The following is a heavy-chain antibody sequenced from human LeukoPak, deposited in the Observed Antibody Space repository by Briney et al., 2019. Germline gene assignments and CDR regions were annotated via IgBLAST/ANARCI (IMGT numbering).Heavy chain of an antibody. CDR1: GYTFTSYV. CDR2: MTPNSGNT. J-gene: IGHJ4*02. Sequence: ASVKFSCKASGYTFTSYVINWVRQATGQGLEWMGWMTPNSGNTGYAQKFQGRVTMTRTTSISTAYMELSSLRSEATAVYYCARRGGVYSRSYEHGYWGQGTLVTVSS. D-gene: IGHD1-26*01. V-gene: IGHV1-8*01. CDR3: ARRGGVYSRSYEHGY.